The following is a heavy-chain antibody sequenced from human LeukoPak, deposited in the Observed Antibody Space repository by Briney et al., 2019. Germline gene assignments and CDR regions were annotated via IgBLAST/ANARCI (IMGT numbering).Heavy chain of an antibody. Sequence: SQTLSLTCTVSGGSISSYYWSWIRQPPGKGLEWIGYIYYSGSTNYNPSLKSRVTISVDTSKNQFSLKLSSVTAADTAVYYCARDGMRSFDPWGQGTLVTVSS. J-gene: IGHJ5*02. CDR2: IYYSGST. D-gene: IGHD1-26*01. CDR3: ARDGMRSFDP. CDR1: GGSISSYY. V-gene: IGHV4-59*01.